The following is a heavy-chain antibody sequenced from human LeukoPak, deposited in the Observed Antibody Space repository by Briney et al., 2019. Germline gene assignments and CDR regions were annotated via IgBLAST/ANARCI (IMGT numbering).Heavy chain of an antibody. CDR2: IYTSGST. V-gene: IGHV4-4*07. Sequence: SETLSLTCTVSGDSISNYYGSWIRQPAGKGLEWIGRIYTSGSTNYNPSLKSRVTISVDTSKNQFSLKLSSVTAADTAVYYCARDHHYYDSSGYYPSYFDLWGRGTLVTVSS. CDR1: GDSISNYY. CDR3: ARDHHYYDSSGYYPSYFDL. J-gene: IGHJ2*01. D-gene: IGHD3-22*01.